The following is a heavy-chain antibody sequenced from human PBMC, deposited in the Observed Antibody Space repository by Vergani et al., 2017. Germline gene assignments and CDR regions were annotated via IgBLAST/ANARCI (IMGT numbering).Heavy chain of an antibody. D-gene: IGHD3-16*01. CDR2: TSTDGST. CDR1: GGAVNSGSNF. Sequence: QVQLQESGPGLVKPSQTLSLTCSVSGGAVNSGSNFWTWIRQPAGKGLEWIGRTSTDGSTNYNPSLKSRVTVSVDTSKTQISLKLSSVTAADSAVYYCARHDSGHYDSSYYGLDVWGQGTTVTVSS. CDR3: ARHDSGHYDSSYYGLDV. J-gene: IGHJ6*02. V-gene: IGHV4-61*02.